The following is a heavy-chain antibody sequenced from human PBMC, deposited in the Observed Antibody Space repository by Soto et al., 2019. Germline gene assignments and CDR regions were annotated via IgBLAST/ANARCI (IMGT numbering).Heavy chain of an antibody. V-gene: IGHV3-30*03. Sequence: LRLSCAASGFIFTNYGMHWVRQAPGKGLEWVAVISFDGRNQYYADSVKGRFAISRDNSKSTVDLAMKSLRVEDTAVYYCARDESNEWLGLDHWGQGTLVTVSS. CDR1: GFIFTNYG. CDR3: ARDESNEWLGLDH. J-gene: IGHJ4*02. CDR2: ISFDGRNQ. D-gene: IGHD6-19*01.